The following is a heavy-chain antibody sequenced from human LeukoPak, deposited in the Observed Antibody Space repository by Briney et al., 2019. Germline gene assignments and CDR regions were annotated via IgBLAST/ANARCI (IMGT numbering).Heavy chain of an antibody. V-gene: IGHV3-74*01. CDR3: ARARTLPIAGGFDT. D-gene: IGHD3-16*01. Sequence: GGSLRLSCAASGFTFSSYWMHWVRQGPGKGLVWVSRISTDGSSTDYADSVKGRFTISRENAKNTLYLQMNSLRAEDTAVYYCARARTLPIAGGFDTWGQGSLVTISS. CDR1: GFTFSSYW. CDR2: ISTDGSST. J-gene: IGHJ5*02.